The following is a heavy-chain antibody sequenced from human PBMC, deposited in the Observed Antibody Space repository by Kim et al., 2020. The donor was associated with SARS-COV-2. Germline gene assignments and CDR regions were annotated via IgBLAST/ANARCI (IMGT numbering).Heavy chain of an antibody. V-gene: IGHV3-64*01. J-gene: IGHJ4*02. Sequence: GGSLRLSCVGSGFTFSSFNMHWVRQAPGKGLEYVLSINAYGASTYYANSERGRFTVSRDTSKNTLFLHMDILRSDDMGIYYCGRGGLQTELRTPGGYLDDGRQGTLVTVSS. CDR2: INAYGAST. CDR1: GFTFSSFN. CDR3: GRGGLQTELRTPGGYLDD. D-gene: IGHD1-7*01.